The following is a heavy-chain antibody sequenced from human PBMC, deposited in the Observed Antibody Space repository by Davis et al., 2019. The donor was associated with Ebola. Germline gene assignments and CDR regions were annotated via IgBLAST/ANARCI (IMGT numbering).Heavy chain of an antibody. Sequence: GESLKISCAASGFTFSSYSMNWVRQAPGKGLEWVAVISYDGSNKYYADSVKGRFTISRDNSKNTLYLQMNSLRAEDTAVYYCAKDLLWFGELSEYYFDYWGQGTLVTVSS. CDR1: GFTFSSYS. CDR2: ISYDGSNK. J-gene: IGHJ4*02. CDR3: AKDLLWFGELSEYYFDY. D-gene: IGHD3-10*01. V-gene: IGHV3-30*18.